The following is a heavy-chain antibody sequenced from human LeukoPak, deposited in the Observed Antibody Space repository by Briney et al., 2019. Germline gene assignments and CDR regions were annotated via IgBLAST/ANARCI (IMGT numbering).Heavy chain of an antibody. D-gene: IGHD4-17*01. CDR1: GFTFSSYA. J-gene: IGHJ4*02. V-gene: IGHV3-23*01. CDR3: ACLGACPFDY. CDR2: ISNSGSST. Sequence: QPGGSLRLSCAASGFTFSSYAMSWVRQAPGKGLEWVSGISNSGSSTYYADSMKGRFTISRDNSKKTLYLQMNSLRGEDTAVYYCACLGACPFDYWGQGTLVTVSS.